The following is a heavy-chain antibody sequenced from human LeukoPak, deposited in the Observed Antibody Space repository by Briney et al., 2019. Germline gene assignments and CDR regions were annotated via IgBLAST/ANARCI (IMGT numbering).Heavy chain of an antibody. CDR2: IYSGGST. CDR3: ARGRRDYYDSSG. Sequence: QPGGSLRLSCAASGFTFSSYGMHWVRQAPGKGLEWVSVIYSGGSTYYADSVKGRFTISRDNSKNTLYLQMNSLRAEDTAVYYCARGRRDYYDSSGWGQGTLVTVSS. J-gene: IGHJ4*02. CDR1: GFTFSSYG. V-gene: IGHV3-53*01. D-gene: IGHD3-22*01.